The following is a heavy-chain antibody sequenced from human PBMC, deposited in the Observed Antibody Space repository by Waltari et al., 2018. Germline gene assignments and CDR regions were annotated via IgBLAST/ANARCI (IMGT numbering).Heavy chain of an antibody. J-gene: IGHJ6*02. CDR2: INPNSGGT. D-gene: IGHD6-6*01. CDR1: GGTFSSYT. CDR3: ARDISSSSDFYYYYYGMDV. V-gene: IGHV1-2*02. Sequence: QVQLVQSGAEVKKPGSSVKVSCKASGGTFSSYTISWVRPAPGQGLEWMGWINPNSGGTNYAQKFQGRVTMTRDTSISTAYMELSRLRSDDTAVYYCARDISSSSDFYYYYYGMDVWGQGTTVTVSS.